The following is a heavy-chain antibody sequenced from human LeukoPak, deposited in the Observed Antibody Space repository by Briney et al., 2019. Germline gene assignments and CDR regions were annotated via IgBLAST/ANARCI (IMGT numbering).Heavy chain of an antibody. D-gene: IGHD3-9*01. CDR1: GFTFSSYE. V-gene: IGHV3-48*03. CDR3: ARDGSNYDILTGYRTSTWYFDL. J-gene: IGHJ2*01. Sequence: PGGSLRLSCAASGFTFSSYEMNWVRQAPGKGLEWVSYISSSGSTIYYADSVKGRFTISRDNAKNSLYLQMNSLRAEDTAVYYCARDGSNYDILTGYRTSTWYFDLWGRGTLVTVSS. CDR2: ISSSGSTI.